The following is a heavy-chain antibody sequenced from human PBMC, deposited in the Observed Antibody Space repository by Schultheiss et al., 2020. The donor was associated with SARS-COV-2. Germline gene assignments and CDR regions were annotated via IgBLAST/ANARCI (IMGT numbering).Heavy chain of an antibody. CDR2: IYSGGST. V-gene: IGHV3-53*04. CDR1: GFTVSSNY. CDR3: ARDRIAVAADYYYGMDV. D-gene: IGHD6-19*01. Sequence: GGSLRLSCAASGFTVSSNYMSWVRQAPGKGLEWVSVIYSGGSTYYADSVKGRFTISRHNSKNTLYLQMNSLRAEDTAVYYCARDRIAVAADYYYGMDVWGQGTTVTVSS. J-gene: IGHJ6*02.